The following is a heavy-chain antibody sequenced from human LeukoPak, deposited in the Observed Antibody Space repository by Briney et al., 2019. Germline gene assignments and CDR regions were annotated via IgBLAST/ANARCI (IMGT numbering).Heavy chain of an antibody. D-gene: IGHD2-8*01. CDR2: ISDSRSST. Sequence: GGSLRLSCAASGFTFNNYAMSWVRQAPGKGLEWVSAISDSRSSTYYADSIKGRFTISRDNSKNTLYLQMNSLRAEDTAVYYCSKAGGVGYYFDYWGQGTLFTVSS. V-gene: IGHV3-23*01. CDR1: GFTFNNYA. J-gene: IGHJ4*02. CDR3: SKAGGVGYYFDY.